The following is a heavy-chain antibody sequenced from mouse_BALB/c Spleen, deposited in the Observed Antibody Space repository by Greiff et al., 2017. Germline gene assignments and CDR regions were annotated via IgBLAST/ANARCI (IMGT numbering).Heavy chain of an antibody. Sequence: EVQLQHSGAELVKPGASVKLSCTASGFNIKDTYMHWVKQRPEQGLEWIGRIDPANGNTKYDPKFQGKATITADTSSNTAYLQLSSLTSEDTAVYYCARPIYYDPAWFAYWGQGTLVTVSA. J-gene: IGHJ3*01. CDR3: ARPIYYDPAWFAY. CDR2: IDPANGNT. CDR1: GFNIKDTY. D-gene: IGHD2-4*01. V-gene: IGHV14-3*02.